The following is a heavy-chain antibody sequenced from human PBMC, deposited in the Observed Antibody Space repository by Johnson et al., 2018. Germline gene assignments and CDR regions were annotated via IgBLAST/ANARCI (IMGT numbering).Heavy chain of an antibody. CDR1: GFTFDDYA. Sequence: EVQLVESGGGLVQPGRSLRLSCAASGFTFDDYAMHWVRQAPGKGLEWVSGISWNSGSLGYADSVKGRFTISRDNAKNSRYLQMNSLRAEDTALYYCMGEGYGSSEIDYWGQGTLVTVSS. CDR3: MGEGYGSSEIDY. V-gene: IGHV3-9*01. D-gene: IGHD3-10*01. CDR2: ISWNSGSL. J-gene: IGHJ4*02.